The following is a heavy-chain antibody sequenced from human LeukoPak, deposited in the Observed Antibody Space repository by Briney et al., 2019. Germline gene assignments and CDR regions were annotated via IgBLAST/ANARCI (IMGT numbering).Heavy chain of an antibody. CDR3: ARHGTARGVTKFDY. V-gene: IGHV4-39*01. CDR2: IYYSGST. Sequence: SETLSLTCTVSGGSISSGGYYWSWIRQHPGKGLEWIGYIYYSGSTYYNPSLKSRVTISVDTSKNQFSLKLSSVTAADTAVYYCARHGTARGVTKFDYWGQGTLVTVSS. D-gene: IGHD3-10*01. CDR1: GGSISSGGYY. J-gene: IGHJ4*02.